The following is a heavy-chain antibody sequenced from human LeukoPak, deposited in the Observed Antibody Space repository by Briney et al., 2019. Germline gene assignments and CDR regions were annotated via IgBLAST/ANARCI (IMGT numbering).Heavy chain of an antibody. CDR1: GGSISSSSYY. D-gene: IGHD4-11*01. CDR3: ARVLRLPDY. Sequence: SETLSLTCTVSGGSISSSSYYWGWIRQPPGKGLEWIGSIYYSGSTYYNPSLKSRVTISVDTSKNQFSLKLSSVTAADTAVYYCARVLRLPDYWGQGTLVTVSS. CDR2: IYYSGST. V-gene: IGHV4-39*01. J-gene: IGHJ4*02.